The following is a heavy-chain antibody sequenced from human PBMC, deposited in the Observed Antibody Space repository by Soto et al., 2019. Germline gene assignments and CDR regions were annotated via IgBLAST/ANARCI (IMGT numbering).Heavy chain of an antibody. CDR2: VSPPFRTS. J-gene: IGHJ6*02. D-gene: IGHD3-10*01. CDR3: ARVLYYGSGSYSPYGMDV. Sequence: QGQLVQSGAEVKKPGSSVKVSCKTSGVSFNNNGIGWVRQAPGHGLEWMGGVSPPFRTSNYARKFQGRISITADASTGIVNMELSSLTSEDTAQYYCARVLYYGSGSYSPYGMDVWGQGTTVTVSS. V-gene: IGHV1-69*01. CDR1: GVSFNNNG.